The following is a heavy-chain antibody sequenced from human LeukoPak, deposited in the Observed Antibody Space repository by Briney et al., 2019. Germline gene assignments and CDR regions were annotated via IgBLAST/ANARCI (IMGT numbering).Heavy chain of an antibody. CDR3: ARLVTMIVVV. Sequence: PSETLSLTCTVSGGSISSSSYYWGWIRQPPGKGLEWIGSIYYSGSTYYNPSLKSRVTISVDTSKNQFSLKLSSATAADTAVYYCARLVTMIVVVWGQGTLVTVSS. CDR2: IYYSGST. D-gene: IGHD3-22*01. CDR1: GGSISSSSYY. J-gene: IGHJ4*02. V-gene: IGHV4-39*01.